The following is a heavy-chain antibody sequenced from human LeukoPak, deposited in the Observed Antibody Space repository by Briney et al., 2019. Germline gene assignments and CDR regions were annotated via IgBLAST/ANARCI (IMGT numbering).Heavy chain of an antibody. CDR1: GYTFTGYY. D-gene: IGHD3-3*01. J-gene: IGHJ5*02. CDR2: INPNSGGT. Sequence: ASVKVSCKASGYTFTGYYMHWVRQAPGQGLEWMGWINPNSGGTNYAQKFQGRVTMTRDTSISTAYMELSRLRSDDTAVYYCARVLRFGGTENWFDPWGQGTLVTVSS. CDR3: ARVLRFGGTENWFDP. V-gene: IGHV1-2*02.